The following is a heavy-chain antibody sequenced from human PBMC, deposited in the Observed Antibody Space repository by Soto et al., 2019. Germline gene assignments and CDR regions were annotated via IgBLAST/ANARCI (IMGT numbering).Heavy chain of an antibody. CDR3: SRDNSGSDY. CDR1: GGSIRSGNCF. J-gene: IGHJ4*02. CDR2: VSYGGTP. V-gene: IGHV4-31*03. Sequence: SETLSLTCPVSGGSIRSGNCFWTWVRQHPGKGLEWIAYVSYGGTPYYNPSLKSRVTISIDTSKNQFSLELSSVTAADTAVYYCSRDNSGSDYWGQGTLVTVSS. D-gene: IGHD3-10*01.